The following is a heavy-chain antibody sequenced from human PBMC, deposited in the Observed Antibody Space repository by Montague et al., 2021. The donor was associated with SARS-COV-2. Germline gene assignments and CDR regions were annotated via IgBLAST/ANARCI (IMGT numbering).Heavy chain of an antibody. Sequence: VSPGASLSSDSLSWHWIRQSPSRGLEWLASTYYRSKWYNDSAPSVSGRATVKPDTSRNQFSLHRDSVTPEDTALYFCARKMDSSFDVWGKGTMVIVSS. D-gene: IGHD2-2*03. CDR1: GASLSSDSLS. V-gene: IGHV6-1*01. J-gene: IGHJ3*01. CDR2: TYYRSKWYN. CDR3: ARKMDSSFDV.